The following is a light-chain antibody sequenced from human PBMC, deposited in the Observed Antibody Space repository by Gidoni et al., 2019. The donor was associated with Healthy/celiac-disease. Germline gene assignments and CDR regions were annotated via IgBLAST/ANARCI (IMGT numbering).Light chain of an antibody. J-gene: IGKJ1*01. Sequence: DIQMTQSPSTLSASVGDRVNIPCRASQSISSRLAWYQQKPGKAPKLLIYKASSLESGVPSRFSGSGSGTEFTLTISSLQPDDFATYYCQQYNSYSPWTFGQGTKVEIK. CDR1: QSISSR. CDR3: QQYNSYSPWT. CDR2: KAS. V-gene: IGKV1-5*03.